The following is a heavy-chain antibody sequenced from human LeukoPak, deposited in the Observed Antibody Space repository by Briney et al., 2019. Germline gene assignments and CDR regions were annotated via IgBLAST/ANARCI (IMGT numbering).Heavy chain of an antibody. CDR2: ICGSGGST. CDR1: GFTFSSCA. Sequence: GGSLRLSCAASGFTFSSCAMSWVRQAPGKGLEWVSAICGSGGSTYYADSVKGRFTISRDNAKNTLYLQMNSLRAEDTAVYYCARDRGYDYGGWFDPWGQGTLVTVSS. CDR3: ARDRGYDYGGWFDP. D-gene: IGHD5-12*01. J-gene: IGHJ5*02. V-gene: IGHV3-23*01.